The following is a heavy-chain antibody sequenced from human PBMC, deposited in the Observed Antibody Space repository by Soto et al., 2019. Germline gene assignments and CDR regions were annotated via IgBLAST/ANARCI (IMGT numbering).Heavy chain of an antibody. CDR2: IYSSGST. D-gene: IGHD1-20*01. V-gene: IGHV4-4*07. CDR1: GVSITSYY. CDR3: ACLYNWNGWSDY. J-gene: IGHJ4*02. Sequence: QVQLQESGPGLVKPSETLSLTCTVSGVSITSYYWSWIRQPAGKGLEWIGRIYSSGSTNYNPSLKSRVTMSIDKSKNQFSLKLSSVTAADTAVYYCACLYNWNGWSDYWGQGTLVTVSS.